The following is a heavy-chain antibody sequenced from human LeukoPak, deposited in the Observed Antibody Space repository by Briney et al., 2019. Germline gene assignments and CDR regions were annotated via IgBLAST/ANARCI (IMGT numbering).Heavy chain of an antibody. CDR3: TTGTWGFGDF. Sequence: GGSLRLSCAASGFTVSSKYMSWVRQAPGKGLEWVGRIRSKTDGGTTDYAAPVKGRFTISRDDSKNTLYLQMNSLKIEDIGVYYCTTGTWGFGDFWGQGTLVTVSS. V-gene: IGHV3-15*01. D-gene: IGHD7-27*01. CDR2: IRSKTDGGTT. CDR1: GFTVSSKY. J-gene: IGHJ4*02.